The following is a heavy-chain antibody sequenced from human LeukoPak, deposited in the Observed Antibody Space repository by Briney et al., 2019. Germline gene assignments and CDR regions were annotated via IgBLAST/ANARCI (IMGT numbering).Heavy chain of an antibody. CDR2: IAYDGSNK. Sequence: GGSLRLPCGASGFTFSSYAMHWVRQAPGKGLEWVAVIAYDGSNKYHADSVKGRFTISRDNSKNTLYLQMNSLRAEDTAVYYCARDPYITMVRGVIPHDAFDIWGLGTMVTVSS. D-gene: IGHD3-10*01. J-gene: IGHJ3*02. CDR1: GFTFSSYA. CDR3: ARDPYITMVRGVIPHDAFDI. V-gene: IGHV3-30*04.